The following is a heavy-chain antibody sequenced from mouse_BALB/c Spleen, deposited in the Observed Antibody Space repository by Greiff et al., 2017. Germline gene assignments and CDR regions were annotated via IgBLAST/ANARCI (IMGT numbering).Heavy chain of an antibody. Sequence: EVKLMESGPGLVKPSQSLSLTCTVTGYSITSDYAWNWIRQFPGNKLEWRGYISYSGSTTYNPSLKSRISITRDTSKNQFFLQLNSVTTEDTATYYCARSRLGAMDYWGQGTSVTVSS. CDR1: GYSITSDYA. V-gene: IGHV3-2*02. CDR2: ISYSGST. D-gene: IGHD4-1*01. CDR3: ARSRLGAMDY. J-gene: IGHJ4*01.